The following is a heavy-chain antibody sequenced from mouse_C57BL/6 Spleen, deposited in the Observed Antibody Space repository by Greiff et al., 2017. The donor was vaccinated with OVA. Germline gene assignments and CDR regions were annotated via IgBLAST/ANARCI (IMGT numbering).Heavy chain of an antibody. V-gene: IGHV1-39*01. CDR3: AICPHGDYMDY. Sequence: EVQLQESGPELVKPGASVKISCKASGYSFTDYNMNWVKQSNGKSLEWIGVINPNYGPTSYNQKFKGKATLTVDQSSSTAYMQLTSLTSEDSAVDYCAICPHGDYMDYWGQGTTLTVSS. J-gene: IGHJ2*01. CDR2: INPNYGPT. CDR1: GYSFTDYN.